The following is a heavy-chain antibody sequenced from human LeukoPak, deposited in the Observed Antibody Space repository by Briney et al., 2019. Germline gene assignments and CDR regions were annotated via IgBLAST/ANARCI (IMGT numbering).Heavy chain of an antibody. V-gene: IGHV1-69*05. D-gene: IGHD3-22*01. CDR2: IIPIFGTA. Sequence: SVKVSCKASGGTFSSYAISWVRQAPGQGLEWMGRIIPIFGTANYAQKFQGRVTITTGESTSTAYMELSSLRSEDTAVYYCARDFGHYYDSSGSGYYFDYWGQGTLVTVSS. J-gene: IGHJ4*02. CDR1: GGTFSSYA. CDR3: ARDFGHYYDSSGSGYYFDY.